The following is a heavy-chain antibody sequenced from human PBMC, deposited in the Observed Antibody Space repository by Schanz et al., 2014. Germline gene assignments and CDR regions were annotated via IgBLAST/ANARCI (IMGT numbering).Heavy chain of an antibody. CDR3: ARYPRILGAFDV. D-gene: IGHD3-16*01. Sequence: EMQVVESGGGSVQPGGSLRVSCAASGFTFSNYWMSWVRQAPGKGLEWVATIKQDGTEEKYVDSVRGRFTISRDNARDSLFLRMNNLRAEDTAVYYCARYPRILGAFDVWGQGTVVAVS. V-gene: IGHV3-7*01. CDR2: IKQDGTEE. J-gene: IGHJ3*01. CDR1: GFTFSNYW.